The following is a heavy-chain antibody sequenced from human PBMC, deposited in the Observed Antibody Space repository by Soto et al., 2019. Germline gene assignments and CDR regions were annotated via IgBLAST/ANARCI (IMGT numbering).Heavy chain of an antibody. J-gene: IGHJ4*02. CDR3: ARDLPPLDY. CDR1: GYTFTSYY. CDR2: ISAYNSNT. V-gene: IGHV1-18*01. Sequence: QVQLVQSGAEVKKPGASVKVSCKASGYTFTSYYITWVRQAPGQGLEWMGWISAYNSNTNYAQKLQGRVTMTTDTSTRTAYMELRSLRSDATAVYYCARDLPPLDYWGQGTLVTVSS.